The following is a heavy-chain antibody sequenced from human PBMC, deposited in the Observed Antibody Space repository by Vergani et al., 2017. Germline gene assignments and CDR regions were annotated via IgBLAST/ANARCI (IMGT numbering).Heavy chain of an antibody. V-gene: IGHV4-38-2*02. D-gene: IGHD1-26*01. Sequence: QVQLQESGPGLVKPSETLSLTCTVSGYSISSGYYWGWIRQPPGKGLEWIGSIYHSGSTYYNPSLKSRVTISVDTSKNQFSLKLSSVTAADTAVYYCAREGRSGSLYPNLPFDYWGQGTLVTVSS. J-gene: IGHJ4*02. CDR3: AREGRSGSLYPNLPFDY. CDR1: GYSISSGYY. CDR2: IYHSGST.